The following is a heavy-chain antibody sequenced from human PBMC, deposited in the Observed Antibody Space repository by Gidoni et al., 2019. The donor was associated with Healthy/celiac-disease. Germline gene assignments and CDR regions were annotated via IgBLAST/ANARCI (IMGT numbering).Heavy chain of an antibody. CDR1: GGSISSYY. CDR2: IYYSGST. CDR3: ASGLWNYFDY. Sequence: QVQLQESGPGLVKPSETLSLTCPVSGGSISSYYWSWIRQPPGKGLEWIGYIYYSGSTNYNPSLKSRVTISVDTSKNQFSLKLSSVTAADTAVYYCASGLWNYFDYWGQGTLVTVSS. D-gene: IGHD1-1*01. J-gene: IGHJ4*02. V-gene: IGHV4-59*01.